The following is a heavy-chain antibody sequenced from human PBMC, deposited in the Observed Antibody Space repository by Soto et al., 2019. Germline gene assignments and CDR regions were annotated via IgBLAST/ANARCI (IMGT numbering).Heavy chain of an antibody. D-gene: IGHD3-10*01. CDR1: GFTVSSNY. CDR2: IYSGGST. J-gene: IGHJ6*02. Sequence: GGSLRLSCAASGFTVSSNYMSWVRQAPGKGLEWVSVIYSGGSTYYADSVKGRFTISRDNSKNTLYLQMNSLRAEDTAVYYCARSMVRGVIRYGMDVWGQGTTVTVSS. CDR3: ARSMVRGVIRYGMDV. V-gene: IGHV3-53*01.